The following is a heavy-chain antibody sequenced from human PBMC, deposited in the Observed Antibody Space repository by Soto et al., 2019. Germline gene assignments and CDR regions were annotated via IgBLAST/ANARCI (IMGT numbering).Heavy chain of an antibody. CDR1: GFTFSDYY. J-gene: IGHJ4*02. D-gene: IGHD6-13*01. CDR2: ISSSTSHT. CDR3: AVGRGAAAAYFDF. V-gene: IGHV3-11*05. Sequence: QVQLVESGGGLVKPGGSLRLSCAVSGFTFSDYYMTWIRQAPGKGLEWVSYISSSTSHTNYADSVKGRFTISRDNAKNSLFLPMNSLRAEDTAVYYCAVGRGAAAAYFDFWGQGTLVTVSS.